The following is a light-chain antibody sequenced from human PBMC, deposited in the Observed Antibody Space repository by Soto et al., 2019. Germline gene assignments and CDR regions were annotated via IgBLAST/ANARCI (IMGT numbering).Light chain of an antibody. Sequence: QSALTQPASVSGSPGQSITISCTGTSSDVGNYNFVSWYQQYPGKAPKAMIYEVNKRPSGISNRFSVSKSGNTASLTISGLQAEDEADYYCCSYAGSSTWVFGGGTKLTVL. CDR3: CSYAGSSTWV. CDR2: EVN. V-gene: IGLV2-23*02. J-gene: IGLJ2*01. CDR1: SSDVGNYNF.